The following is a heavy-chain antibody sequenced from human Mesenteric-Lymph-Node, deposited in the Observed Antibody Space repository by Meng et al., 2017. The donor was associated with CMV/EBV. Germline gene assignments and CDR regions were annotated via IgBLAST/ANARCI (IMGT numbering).Heavy chain of an antibody. D-gene: IGHD6-19*01. Sequence: SETLSLTCAVSGGSISSSNWWSWVRQPPGKGLEWIGEIYHSGSTNYNPSLKSRVTISVDKSKNQFSLKLSSVTAADTAVYYCARAQAGPQGNWFDPWGQGTLVTVSS. CDR2: IYHSGST. CDR3: ARAQAGPQGNWFDP. V-gene: IGHV4-4*02. J-gene: IGHJ5*02. CDR1: GGSISSSNW.